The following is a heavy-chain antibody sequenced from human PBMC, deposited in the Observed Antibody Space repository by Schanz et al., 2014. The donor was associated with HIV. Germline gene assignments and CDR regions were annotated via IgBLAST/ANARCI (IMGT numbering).Heavy chain of an antibody. V-gene: IGHV3-30*18. CDR1: GFNFNSYG. J-gene: IGHJ4*02. D-gene: IGHD3-22*01. Sequence: QVQLVESGGGVVQPGRSLRLSCVASGFNFNSYGMHWVRQAPGKGLEWVAVTSYDGTKKHYADSVKGRFTISRDNSKNTLYLQMTTLRIDDTAVYYCAKPEYDSRGNSQSHFDSWGQGTLVTVSS. CDR2: TSYDGTKK. CDR3: AKPEYDSRGNSQSHFDS.